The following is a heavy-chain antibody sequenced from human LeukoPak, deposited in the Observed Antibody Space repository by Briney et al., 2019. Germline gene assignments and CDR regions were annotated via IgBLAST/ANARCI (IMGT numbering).Heavy chain of an antibody. CDR2: IYPGDSDT. J-gene: IGHJ6*02. D-gene: IGHD3-10*01. V-gene: IGHV5-51*01. Sequence: GESLKIYCKGSGYSFTSYWIGWVRQMPGKGMEWMGIIYPGDSDTRYSPSFQGQVTISADKSISTAYLQWSSLKASDTAMYYCARGAYYYGSGSWYYYGMDVWGQGTTVTVSS. CDR3: ARGAYYYGSGSWYYYGMDV. CDR1: GYSFTSYW.